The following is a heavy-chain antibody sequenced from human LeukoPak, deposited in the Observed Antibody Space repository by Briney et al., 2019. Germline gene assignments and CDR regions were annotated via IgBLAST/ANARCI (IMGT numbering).Heavy chain of an antibody. J-gene: IGHJ3*02. Sequence: PGGSLRLSCAASGFTFSSHDMTWVRQAPGKGLEWVSSISSRSSYIYYADSVKGRFTISRDNAKNSLFLQMNSLRAEDTAVCYCARGDAFDIWGQGTMVTVSS. V-gene: IGHV3-21*01. CDR3: ARGDAFDI. CDR2: ISSRSSYI. CDR1: GFTFSSHD.